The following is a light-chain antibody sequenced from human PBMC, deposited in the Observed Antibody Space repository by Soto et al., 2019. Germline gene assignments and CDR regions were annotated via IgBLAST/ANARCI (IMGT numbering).Light chain of an antibody. V-gene: IGKV1-39*01. CDR1: QSIAFY. J-gene: IGKJ2*01. CDR3: QQSCNSPMFT. Sequence: DIQLTQSPSSLSASVGDRVTITCRASQSIAFYVNWFQQKPGRAPRLLIYAASSLQSGVPARFSGSGSGTDFTLTINSLQPEDSATYFCQQSCNSPMFTFGQGTK. CDR2: AAS.